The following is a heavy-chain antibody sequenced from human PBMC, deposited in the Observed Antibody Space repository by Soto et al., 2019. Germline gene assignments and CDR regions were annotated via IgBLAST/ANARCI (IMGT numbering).Heavy chain of an antibody. J-gene: IGHJ5*02. Sequence: QVTLKESGPVLVNPTETLTLTCTVSGFSLSNARMGVSWIRQPPGKALEWLAHIFSNDEKSYSTSLKSRLTISKDTSKSQVVLTMTNMDPVDTATYYCARNVLLWFGAPNWFDPWGQGTLVTVSS. CDR3: ARNVLLWFGAPNWFDP. V-gene: IGHV2-26*01. CDR2: IFSNDEK. CDR1: GFSLSNARMG. D-gene: IGHD3-10*01.